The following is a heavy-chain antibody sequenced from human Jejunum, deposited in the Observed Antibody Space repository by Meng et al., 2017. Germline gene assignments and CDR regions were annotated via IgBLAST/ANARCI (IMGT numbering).Heavy chain of an antibody. D-gene: IGHD1-26*01. CDR1: GYSINTDFH. CDR3: ARVYYYYRRFDY. Sequence: SETLSLTCTVSGYSINTDFHWGWIRQPPGKGLEWIGSIYHTGSTYYNSSLKSRVTFSVDTAKNQFSLNLSSVAAADTAVYYCARVYYYYRRFDYWGQGMLVTVSS. CDR2: IYHTGST. J-gene: IGHJ4*02. V-gene: IGHV4-38-2*02.